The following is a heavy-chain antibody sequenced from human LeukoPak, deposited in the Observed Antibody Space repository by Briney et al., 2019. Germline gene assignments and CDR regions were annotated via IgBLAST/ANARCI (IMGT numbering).Heavy chain of an antibody. CDR2: ISYDGSNK. J-gene: IGHJ4*02. CDR3: ARQKQSHGNFDY. CDR1: GFTFSSYG. D-gene: IGHD1-26*01. Sequence: GRSLRLSCAASGFTFSSYGMHWVRQAPGKGLEWVAVISYDGSNKYCADSVKGRFTISRDNSKNTLYLQMNSLRAEDTAVYYCARQKQSHGNFDYWGQGTLVTVSP. V-gene: IGHV3-30*03.